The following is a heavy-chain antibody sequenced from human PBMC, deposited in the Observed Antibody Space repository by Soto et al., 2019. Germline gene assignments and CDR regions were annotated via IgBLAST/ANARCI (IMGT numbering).Heavy chain of an antibody. Sequence: PGGSLRLSCAASGFTFSSYGMHWVRQAPGKGLEWVAVIWYDGSNKYYADSVKGRFTISRDNSKNTLYLQMNSLRAEDTAVYYCARLYADSSDIVDYWGQGTLVTVS. D-gene: IGHD3-22*01. J-gene: IGHJ4*02. V-gene: IGHV3-33*01. CDR3: ARLYADSSDIVDY. CDR1: GFTFSSYG. CDR2: IWYDGSNK.